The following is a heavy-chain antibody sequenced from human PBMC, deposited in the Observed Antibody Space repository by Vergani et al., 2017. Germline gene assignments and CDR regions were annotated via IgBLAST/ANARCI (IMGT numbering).Heavy chain of an antibody. CDR3: AKQREFSSGWELDY. J-gene: IGHJ4*02. CDR2: ILYSGNRQ. V-gene: IGHV3-30*02. Sequence: QVQLLESGGGVVRPGGSLRLYCAASGFTFFSYGLQWVRQAPGKGLEWVAFILYSGNRQVYADSVKGRFTISRDDPNTHLYLHLSSLRTEDTAMYYCAKQREFSSGWELDYWGQGTLVSVSS. D-gene: IGHD6-19*01. CDR1: GFTFFSYG.